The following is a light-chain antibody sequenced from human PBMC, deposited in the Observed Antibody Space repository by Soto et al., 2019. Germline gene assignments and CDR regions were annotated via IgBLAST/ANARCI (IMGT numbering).Light chain of an antibody. J-gene: IGKJ3*01. CDR3: QQYGGSPFT. V-gene: IGKV3-20*01. CDR1: QSVTRY. CDR2: AAS. Sequence: EIVLTQSPATLSLSPGERATLSCRASQSVTRYLAWYQQRPGQTPRLLIYAASTRATGVPDRFSGTGSGTDFALTISRLETDDSAVYYCQQYGGSPFTFGPGTKVDIK.